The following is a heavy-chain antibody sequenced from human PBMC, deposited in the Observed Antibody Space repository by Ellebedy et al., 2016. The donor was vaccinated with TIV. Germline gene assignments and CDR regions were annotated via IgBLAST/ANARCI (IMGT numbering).Heavy chain of an antibody. V-gene: IGHV6-1*01. CDR3: SRDGRIEVAGSELYGNYNPMDV. CDR2: TYCRSKWYY. Sequence: SQTLSLTCVIFGDRVSSNSAAWNWIRQSPSRALEWLGRTYCRSKWYYDYSASVQRRININPDTSKNQFSLQLNSVTPEDPAVYFCSRDGRIEVAGSELYGNYNPMDVWGPGTTVIVSS. D-gene: IGHD6-19*01. CDR1: GDRVSSNSAA. J-gene: IGHJ6*02.